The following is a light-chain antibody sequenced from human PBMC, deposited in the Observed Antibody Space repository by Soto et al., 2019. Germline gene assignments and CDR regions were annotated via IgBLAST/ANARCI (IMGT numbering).Light chain of an antibody. J-gene: IGLJ2*01. Sequence: QSVLTQPPSASGTPGQRFTISCSGSSSNIGTNYVYWYQQLPGTAPKLLIYSNNQRPSGVPDRFSGSKSGTSASLAISGLRSEDEAEYYCAAWDDSLRGPVFGGGTKLTVL. CDR2: SNN. V-gene: IGLV1-47*02. CDR1: SSNIGTNY. CDR3: AAWDDSLRGPV.